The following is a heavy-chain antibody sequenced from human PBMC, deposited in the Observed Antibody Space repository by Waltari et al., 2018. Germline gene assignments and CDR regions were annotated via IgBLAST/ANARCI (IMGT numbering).Heavy chain of an antibody. D-gene: IGHD6-19*01. CDR3: ASRGELVAGWYH. J-gene: IGHJ5*02. V-gene: IGHV3-48*02. Sequence: EVQLVESGGGLVQPGGSLRLSCAASGFTFSSSSMNWVRQAPGKGLEWVSYVDSIGTTIYYADSGKGRFTISRDKAKNSLYLQMDSLRDEDTAVYYCASRGELVAGWYHWGQGALVTVSS. CDR1: GFTFSSSS. CDR2: VDSIGTTI.